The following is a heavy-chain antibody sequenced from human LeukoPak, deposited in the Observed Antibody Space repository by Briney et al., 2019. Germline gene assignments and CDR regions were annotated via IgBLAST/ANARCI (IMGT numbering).Heavy chain of an antibody. Sequence: PSETLSLTCSVSGGSMSSYYWSWIRQPPGKGLEWIGEINHSGSTNYNPSLKSRVTISVDTSKNQFSLKLSSVTAADTAVYYCARLRKPRGYCSSTSCYGGFDPWGQGTLVTVSS. CDR3: ARLRKPRGYCSSTSCYGGFDP. CDR1: GGSMSSYY. V-gene: IGHV4-34*01. D-gene: IGHD2-2*01. CDR2: INHSGST. J-gene: IGHJ5*02.